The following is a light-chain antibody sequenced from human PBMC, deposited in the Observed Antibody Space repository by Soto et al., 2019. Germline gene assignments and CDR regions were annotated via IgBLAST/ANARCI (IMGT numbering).Light chain of an antibody. J-gene: IGLJ1*01. V-gene: IGLV2-14*01. CDR3: SSYTSSSTLEDV. CDR1: SSDVGGYNY. Sequence: QSVLTQPASVSGSPGQSITISCTGTSSDVGGYNYVSWYQQHPGKAPKLMIYYVSNRPSGVSNRFSGSKSGNTASLTISGLQAEDEADYYCSSYTSSSTLEDVFGTGTKLTVL. CDR2: YVS.